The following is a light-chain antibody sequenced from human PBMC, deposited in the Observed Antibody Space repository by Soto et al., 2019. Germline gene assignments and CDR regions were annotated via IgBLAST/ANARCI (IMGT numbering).Light chain of an antibody. CDR2: DAS. CDR1: QSIGNY. V-gene: IGKV3-11*01. J-gene: IGKJ2*01. Sequence: EIVLTQSPATLSLSPGERATLSCRASQSIGNYLMWYQQTRGQPPRLLIYDASNRATGIPARFSGSGSETDFTLTITSLEPEDFAVYYCQQRSNWPPYTFGQGTRLEIK. CDR3: QQRSNWPPYT.